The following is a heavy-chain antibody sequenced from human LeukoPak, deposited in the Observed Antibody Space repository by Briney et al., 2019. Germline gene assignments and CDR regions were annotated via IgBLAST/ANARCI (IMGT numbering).Heavy chain of an antibody. D-gene: IGHD6-13*01. CDR3: ARGRVAAAGTYYYYYGMDV. J-gene: IGHJ6*02. Sequence: RASVKFSCKASGYTFTSFGITWVRQAPGQGLEWMGWLSAYNGNTNYAQKLQGRVTMTTDTSTSTAYMELRSLRSDDTAVYYCARGRVAAAGTYYYYYGMDVWGQGTTVTVSS. V-gene: IGHV1-18*01. CDR1: GYTFTSFG. CDR2: LSAYNGNT.